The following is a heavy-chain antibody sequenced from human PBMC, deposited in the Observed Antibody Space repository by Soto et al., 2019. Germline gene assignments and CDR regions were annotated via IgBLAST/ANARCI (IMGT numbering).Heavy chain of an antibody. CDR3: ARSYSSSWFWPHQDYCMDV. D-gene: IGHD6-13*01. Sequence: QVQLVQSGAEVKKPGASVKVSCKAPGYTFTSYGISWVRQAPGQGLEWMGWISAYNGNTNYAQKLQGRVTMTTDTSTSTAYMKLRSLRSDDTAVYYCARSYSSSWFWPHQDYCMDVWGQGTTVTVSS. V-gene: IGHV1-18*01. CDR2: ISAYNGNT. J-gene: IGHJ6*02. CDR1: GYTFTSYG.